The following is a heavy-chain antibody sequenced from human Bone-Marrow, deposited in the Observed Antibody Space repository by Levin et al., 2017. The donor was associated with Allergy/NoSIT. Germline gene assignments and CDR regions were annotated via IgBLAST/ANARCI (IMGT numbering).Heavy chain of an antibody. D-gene: IGHD4-23*01. CDR1: GNTLSDLS. Sequence: VASVKVSCKVSGNTLSDLSLHWVRQTPGEGLDWVGTANAEDGEAIYAQRFQDRVTMTEDTSTDTAYMELSSLTSEDTAVYYCAGGGAVDLNAFDVWGQGTVVTVSS. CDR2: ANAEDGEA. J-gene: IGHJ3*01. V-gene: IGHV1-24*01. CDR3: AGGGAVDLNAFDV.